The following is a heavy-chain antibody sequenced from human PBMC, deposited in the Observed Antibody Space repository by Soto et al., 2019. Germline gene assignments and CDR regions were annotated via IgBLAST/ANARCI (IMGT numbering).Heavy chain of an antibody. D-gene: IGHD6-13*01. Sequence: QVQLVESGGGVVQPGRSLRLSCAASGFTFSSYGMHWVRQAPGKGLEWVAVISYDGSNKYYADSVKGRFTISRDNSKNTLDLQMHSLTAEDTAVYYCAKDPGSSSWSFDYWGPGTLVTVSS. CDR1: GFTFSSYG. V-gene: IGHV3-30*18. CDR2: ISYDGSNK. J-gene: IGHJ4*02. CDR3: AKDPGSSSWSFDY.